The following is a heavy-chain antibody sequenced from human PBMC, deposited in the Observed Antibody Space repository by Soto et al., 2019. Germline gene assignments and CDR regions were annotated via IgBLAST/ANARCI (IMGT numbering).Heavy chain of an antibody. CDR3: ASCFQGFGEFREPFDY. CDR2: IIPIFGTA. D-gene: IGHD3-10*01. J-gene: IGHJ4*02. Sequence: QVQLVQSGAEVKKPGSSLKVSCKASGGTFSSYAISWVRQAPGQGLEWMGGIIPIFGTANYAQKFQGRVTITTDESTSTAYMELSSLRSEDTAVYSCASCFQGFGEFREPFDYWGQGTLVTVSS. V-gene: IGHV1-69*01. CDR1: GGTFSSYA.